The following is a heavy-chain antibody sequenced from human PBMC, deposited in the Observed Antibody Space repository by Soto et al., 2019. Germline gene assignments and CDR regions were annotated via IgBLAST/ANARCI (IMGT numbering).Heavy chain of an antibody. CDR1: GFTFSSYW. CDR2: IKQDGSEK. J-gene: IGHJ4*02. CDR3: ARDWAPDSGQFDY. Sequence: PGGSLRLSCAASGFTFSSYWMSWVRQAPGKGLEWVANIKQDGSEKYYVDSVKGRFTISRDNAKNSLYLQMNSLRAEDTAVYYCARDWAPDSGQFDYWGQGTLVTVSS. D-gene: IGHD3-10*01. V-gene: IGHV3-7*03.